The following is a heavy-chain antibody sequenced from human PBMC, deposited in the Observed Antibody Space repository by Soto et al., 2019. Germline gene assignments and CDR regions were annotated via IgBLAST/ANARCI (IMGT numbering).Heavy chain of an antibody. J-gene: IGHJ4*02. CDR3: AKDIGSSWTRGYFDY. CDR1: GFTFDDYT. Sequence: GGAPRLSCAASGFTFDDYTMHWGRQAPGKGLEWVSLISWDGGSTYYADSVKGRFTISRDNSKSSLYLQMNSLRTEDTALYYCAKDIGSSWTRGYFDYWGQGTLVTVSS. CDR2: ISWDGGST. D-gene: IGHD6-13*01. V-gene: IGHV3-43*01.